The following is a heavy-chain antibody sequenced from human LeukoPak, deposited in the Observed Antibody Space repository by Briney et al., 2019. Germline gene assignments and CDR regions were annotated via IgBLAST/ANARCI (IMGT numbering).Heavy chain of an antibody. CDR1: GFTVSSNY. V-gene: IGHV3-53*01. CDR3: ARDSTNMVRGPTDL. D-gene: IGHD3-10*01. CDR2: IYSGGST. Sequence: GGSLRLSCAASGFTVSSNYMSWVRQAPGKGLEWASVIYSGGSTYYADSVKGRFTISRDNSKNTLYLQMNSLRAEDTAVYYCARDSTNMVRGPTDLWGRGTLVTVSS. J-gene: IGHJ2*01.